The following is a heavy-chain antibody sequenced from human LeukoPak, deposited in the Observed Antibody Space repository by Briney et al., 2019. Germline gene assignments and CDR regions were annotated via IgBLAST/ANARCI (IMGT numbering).Heavy chain of an antibody. J-gene: IGHJ4*02. CDR2: ISGSGGST. V-gene: IGHV3-23*01. CDR3: AKDQGSSSDSAPYYFDY. Sequence: GGSLRLSCAASGFTFSSYAMSWARQAPGKGLEWVSAISGSGGSTYYADSVKGRFTISRDNSKNTLYLQMNSLRAEDTAVYYCAKDQGSSSDSAPYYFDYWGQGTLVTVSS. D-gene: IGHD3-22*01. CDR1: GFTFSSYA.